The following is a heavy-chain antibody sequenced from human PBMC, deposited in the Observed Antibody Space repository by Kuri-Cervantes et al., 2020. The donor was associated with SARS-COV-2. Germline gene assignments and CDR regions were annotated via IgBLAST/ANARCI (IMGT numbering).Heavy chain of an antibody. V-gene: IGHV3-30*02. D-gene: IGHD4-17*01. CDR3: ARLLKSQTTVTTSVYWYYYYMDV. J-gene: IGHJ6*03. CDR2: IRYDGSNK. Sequence: GGSLRLPCAAFGFTFSSYGMHWVRQAQGKGLEWVAFIRYDGSNKNYADSVKGRFTISRDNSKNTLYLQTNSLRAEDTAVYYCARLLKSQTTVTTSVYWYYYYMDVWGKGTTVTVSS. CDR1: GFTFSSYG.